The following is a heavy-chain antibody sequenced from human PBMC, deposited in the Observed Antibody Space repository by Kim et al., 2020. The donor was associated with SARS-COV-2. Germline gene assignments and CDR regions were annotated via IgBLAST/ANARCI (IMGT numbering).Heavy chain of an antibody. CDR1: EYSFSNYW. D-gene: IGHD6-25*01. CDR2: IYPGDSDT. Sequence: GESLKISCKGAEYSFSNYWIGWVRQMPGKGLEWMGIIYPGDSDTRYSPSFQGQVTISADKSISTAYLQWSSLKASDTAMYYCARHTRSGQGSPGRYYFDYWGQGALVTVSS. J-gene: IGHJ4*02. V-gene: IGHV5-51*01. CDR3: ARHTRSGQGSPGRYYFDY.